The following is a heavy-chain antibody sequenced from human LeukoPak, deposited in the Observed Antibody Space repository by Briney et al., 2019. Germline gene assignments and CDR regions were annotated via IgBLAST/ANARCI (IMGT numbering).Heavy chain of an antibody. V-gene: IGHV3-33*01. CDR3: ARDDWNYGKYTFDI. CDR2: IWNDGSIK. CDR1: GFTFSTFG. D-gene: IGHD1-7*01. J-gene: IGHJ3*02. Sequence: PGGSLRLSCAASGFTFSTFGMHWVRQAPGKGLEWVAVIWNDGSIKYYTDSVEGRFTISRDNSKNTLYLQMYSLRAEDTAVYYCARDDWNYGKYTFDIWGLGTMVTVAS.